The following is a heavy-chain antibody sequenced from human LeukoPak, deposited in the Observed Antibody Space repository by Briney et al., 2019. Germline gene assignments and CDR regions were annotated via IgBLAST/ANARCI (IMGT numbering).Heavy chain of an antibody. V-gene: IGHV3-21*01. CDR3: ARDRNDILTGDYDF. CDR1: GFTFSSYY. Sequence: GGSLRLSCAASGFTFSSYYMSWVRQAPGKGLEWVSSISSSASYISYADSVKGRFTISRDNAKNSLYLQMNSLRAEETALYYCARDRNDILTGDYDFWGQGTLVTASS. D-gene: IGHD3-9*01. CDR2: ISSSASYI. J-gene: IGHJ4*02.